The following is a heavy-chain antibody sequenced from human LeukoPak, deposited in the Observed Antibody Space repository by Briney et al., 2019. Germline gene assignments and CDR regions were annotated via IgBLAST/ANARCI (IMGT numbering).Heavy chain of an antibody. CDR2: ISAYNGNT. D-gene: IGHD5-18*01. CDR3: AREENSYALQDPYYYYGMDV. V-gene: IGHV1-18*01. Sequence: GASVKVSCKASGYTFTSYGISWVRQAPGRGLEWMGWISAYNGNTNYAQKLQGRVTMTTDTSTSTAYMELRSLRSDDTAVYYCAREENSYALQDPYYYYGMDVWGQGTTVTVSS. J-gene: IGHJ6*02. CDR1: GYTFTSYG.